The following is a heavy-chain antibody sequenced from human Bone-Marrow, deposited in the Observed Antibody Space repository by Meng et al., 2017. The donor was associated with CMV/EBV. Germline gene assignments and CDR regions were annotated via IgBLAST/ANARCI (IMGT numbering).Heavy chain of an antibody. Sequence: SETLSLTCTVSGGSVSSGSYYWSWIRQPPGKGLEWIGYIYYSASTNYNPSLKSRVTISVDTSKNQFSLKLSSVTAADTAVYYCARDNRYCSSTSCYTGIDPWGQGPLVTVSS. D-gene: IGHD2-2*02. CDR3: ARDNRYCSSTSCYTGIDP. CDR1: GGSVSSGSYY. V-gene: IGHV4-61*01. CDR2: IYYSAST. J-gene: IGHJ5*02.